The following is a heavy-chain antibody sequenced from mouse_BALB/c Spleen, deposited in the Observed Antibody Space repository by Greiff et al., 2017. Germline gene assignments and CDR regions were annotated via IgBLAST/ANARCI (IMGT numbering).Heavy chain of an antibody. D-gene: IGHD1-2*01. V-gene: IGHV1-69*01. CDR1: GYTFTDYW. Sequence: QVQLQQPGAELVMPGASVKMSCKASGYTFTDYWMHWVKQRPGQGLEWIGAIDTSDSYTSYNQKFKGKATLTVDESSSTAYMQLSSLTSEDSAVYYCARSSNSLLRLRRAMDYWGQGTSVTVSS. CDR2: IDTSDSYT. J-gene: IGHJ4*01. CDR3: ARSSNSLLRLRRAMDY.